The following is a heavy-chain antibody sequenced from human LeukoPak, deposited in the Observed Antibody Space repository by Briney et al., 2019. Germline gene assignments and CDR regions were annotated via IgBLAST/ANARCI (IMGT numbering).Heavy chain of an antibody. CDR2: ISWNSGSI. CDR1: GFTFDDYA. CDR3: AKDAYGGYAGY. J-gene: IGHJ4*02. V-gene: IGHV3-9*01. Sequence: PGGSLRLSCAASGFTFDDYAMHWVRQAPGKGLEWVSGISWNSGSIGYADSVKGRFTISRDNAKNSLYLQMNSLRAEDTALYYCAKDAYGGYAGYWGQGTLVTVSS. D-gene: IGHD5-12*01.